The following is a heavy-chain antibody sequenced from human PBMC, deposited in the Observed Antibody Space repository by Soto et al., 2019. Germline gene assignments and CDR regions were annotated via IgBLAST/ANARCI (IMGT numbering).Heavy chain of an antibody. CDR3: ARDRGVAPPVAGNTHYYYYMDV. CDR1: GYSFTNYG. J-gene: IGHJ6*03. Sequence: QDQLVQSGVEVKKPGASAKVSCKASGYSFTNYGITWVRQAPGQGLEWLGWISVYNGNTNYAQKFQGRVTMTTDASTSTAYLELRSLRSDDTAVYYCARDRGVAPPVAGNTHYYYYMDVWGKGTTVTVSS. D-gene: IGHD6-19*01. V-gene: IGHV1-18*01. CDR2: ISVYNGNT.